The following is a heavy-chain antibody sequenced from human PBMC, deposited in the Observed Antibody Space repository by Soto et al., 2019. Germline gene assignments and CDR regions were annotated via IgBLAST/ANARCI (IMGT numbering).Heavy chain of an antibody. CDR1: GGTFSSYA. CDR2: IIPIFGTA. D-gene: IGHD6-6*01. J-gene: IGHJ6*02. Sequence: SVKVSCKASGGTFSSYAISWVRQAPGQGLEWMGGIIPIFGTANYAQKFQGRVTITADESTSTAYMELSSLRSEDTAVCYCARSLVSSSSYYYYGMDVWGQGTTVTVSS. V-gene: IGHV1-69*13. CDR3: ARSLVSSSSYYYYGMDV.